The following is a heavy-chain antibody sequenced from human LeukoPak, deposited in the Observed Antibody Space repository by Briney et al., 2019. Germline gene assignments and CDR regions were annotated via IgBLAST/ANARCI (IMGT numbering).Heavy chain of an antibody. CDR2: IYYSGST. J-gene: IGHJ5*02. D-gene: IGHD3-22*01. Sequence: PSETMSLTCTVSGGSISSGDYYWSWIRQPPGKGLEWIGYIYYSGSTYYNPSLKSRVTISVDTSKNQFSLKLSSVTAADTAVYHCARVGDYYDSSGYRNHPWGQGTLVTVSS. CDR1: GGSISSGDYY. CDR3: ARVGDYYDSSGYRNHP. V-gene: IGHV4-30-4*08.